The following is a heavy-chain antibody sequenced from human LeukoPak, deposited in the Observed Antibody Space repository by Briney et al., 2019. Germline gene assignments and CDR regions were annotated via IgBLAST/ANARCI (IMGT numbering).Heavy chain of an antibody. Sequence: ASVKVSCKASGGTFSGYAISWVRQAPGQGLEWMGGIIPIFGTANYAQKFQGRVTITADESTSTAYMELSSLRSEDTAVYYCASGAVGYYYYGMDVWGKGTTVTVSS. J-gene: IGHJ6*04. V-gene: IGHV1-69*13. D-gene: IGHD6-19*01. CDR3: ASGAVGYYYYGMDV. CDR1: GGTFSGYA. CDR2: IIPIFGTA.